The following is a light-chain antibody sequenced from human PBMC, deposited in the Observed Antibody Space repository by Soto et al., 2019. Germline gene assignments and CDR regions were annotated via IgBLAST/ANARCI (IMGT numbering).Light chain of an antibody. J-gene: IGLJ1*01. CDR1: SSNVGAYDF. V-gene: IGLV2-14*03. Sequence: QSALAQPASVSGSPGQSITISCTGPSSNVGAYDFVSWYQQHPDKAPKLMIYEVSNRPSGVSYRFSGSKSVNTATLTISGLQAEDEADYYCSSYTTSSTRVFGTGTKLTVL. CDR2: EVS. CDR3: SSYTTSSTRV.